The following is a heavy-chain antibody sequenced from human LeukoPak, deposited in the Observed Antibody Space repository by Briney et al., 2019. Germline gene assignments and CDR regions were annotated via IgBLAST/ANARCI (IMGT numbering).Heavy chain of an antibody. CDR1: GGSISSYY. J-gene: IGHJ3*02. CDR3: ARAQGPYYYDSSGYPTGYDAFDI. CDR2: IYYSGST. Sequence: WETLSLTCTVSGGSISSYYWSWIRQPPGKGLEWIGYIYYSGSTNYNPSLKSRVTISVDTSKNQFSLKLSSVTAADTAVYYCARAQGPYYYDSSGYPTGYDAFDIWGQGTMVAVSS. D-gene: IGHD3-22*01. V-gene: IGHV4-59*01.